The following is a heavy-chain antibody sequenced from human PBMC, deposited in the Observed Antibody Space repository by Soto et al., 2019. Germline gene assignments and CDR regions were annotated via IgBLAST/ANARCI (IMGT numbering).Heavy chain of an antibody. V-gene: IGHV1-69*02. CDR1: GDTFSFYT. CDR2: VNPILSRT. CDR3: ATSYGSGYRAFDY. J-gene: IGHJ4*02. Sequence: QVQLVQSGAELKKPGSSVKVSCKGSGDTFSFYTINWVRQAPGLGLEWMGRVNPILSRTNYTQKFQGRVTLTADKPTRTAYMELRSLRAEATAFYYCATSYGSGYRAFDYWGQGALVTVSS. D-gene: IGHD3-10*01.